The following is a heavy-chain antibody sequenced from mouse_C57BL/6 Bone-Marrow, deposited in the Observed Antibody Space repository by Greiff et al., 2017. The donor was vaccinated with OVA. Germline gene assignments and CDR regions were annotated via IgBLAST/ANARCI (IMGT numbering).Heavy chain of an antibody. CDR1: GYTFTSYW. J-gene: IGHJ2*01. CDR2: IDPSDSYT. V-gene: IGHV1-50*01. Sequence: VQLQQPGAELVKPGASVKLSCKASGYTFTSYWMQWVKQRPGQGLEWIGEIDPSDSYTNYNQQSKGKATLTGATPSSTGYMQLSSMTSDDYAVYYCARNTSDGYWGYFDYWGQGTTRTVSS. CDR3: ARNTSDGYWGYFDY. D-gene: IGHD2-3*01.